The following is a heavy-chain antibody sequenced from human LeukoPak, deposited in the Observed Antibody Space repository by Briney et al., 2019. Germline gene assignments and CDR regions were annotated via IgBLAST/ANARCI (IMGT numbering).Heavy chain of an antibody. Sequence: PGGSLRLSCAASGFTFDDYGMSWVRQAPGKGLEWVSGISWNGGGINYADSVKGRFTISRDNAKNSLYLQMNSLRAEDTAVYYCARISSSWANWFDPWGQGTLVTVSS. J-gene: IGHJ5*02. CDR1: GFTFDDYG. CDR2: ISWNGGGI. CDR3: ARISSSWANWFDP. D-gene: IGHD6-13*01. V-gene: IGHV3-20*04.